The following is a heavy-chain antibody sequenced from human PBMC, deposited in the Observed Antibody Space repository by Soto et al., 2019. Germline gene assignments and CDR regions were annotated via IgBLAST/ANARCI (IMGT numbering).Heavy chain of an antibody. CDR1: GGTFSSYA. V-gene: IGHV1-69*01. CDR3: ARGAPTKVVTPGGWFDP. J-gene: IGHJ5*02. CDR2: IIPIFGTA. Sequence: QVQLVQSGAEVKKPGSSVKVSCKASGGTFSSYAISWVRQAPGQGLEWMGGIIPIFGTANYAQKFQGRVTITADESTSTAYMELSSLRSEDTAVYYCARGAPTKVVTPGGWFDPWGQGTLGNVSS. D-gene: IGHD2-21*02.